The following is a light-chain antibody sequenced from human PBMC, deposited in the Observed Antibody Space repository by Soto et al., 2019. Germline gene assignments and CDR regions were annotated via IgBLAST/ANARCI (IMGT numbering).Light chain of an antibody. CDR1: QSFXSN. CDR3: QHYNSGTWT. Sequence: EVTQWASTLSVSPGESATLSCRASQSFXSNLVWYERKPGQAPRVLXDGASTSAKGCPARFSGSGSGTEFTLTSSSRQSDYSAVYYCQHYNSGTWTFGQGTKVDIK. CDR2: GAS. J-gene: IGKJ1*01. V-gene: IGKV3-15*01.